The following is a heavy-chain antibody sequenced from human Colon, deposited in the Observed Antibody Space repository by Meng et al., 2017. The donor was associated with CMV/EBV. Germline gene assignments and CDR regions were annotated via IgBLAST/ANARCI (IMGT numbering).Heavy chain of an antibody. J-gene: IGHJ4*02. CDR3: AKDQDDFWSGPPPFDY. Sequence: SCAASGFTFSRFGMHWVRQAPGKGLEWVTLISSDGSHQYYADSVKGRFTISRDNSKNTLYLQMNSLRAEDTAVYYCAKDQDDFWSGPPPFDYWGQGTLVTVSS. CDR1: GFTFSRFG. V-gene: IGHV3-30*02. D-gene: IGHD3-3*01. CDR2: ISSDGSHQ.